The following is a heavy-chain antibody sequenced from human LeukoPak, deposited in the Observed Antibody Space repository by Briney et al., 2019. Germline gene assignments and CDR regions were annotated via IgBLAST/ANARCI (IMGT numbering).Heavy chain of an antibody. V-gene: IGHV4-39*07. CDR3: ARTIANYYYYYMDV. CDR2: IYYSGSS. Sequence: PSETLSLTCTVSGGSISSSSYYWGWIRQPPGKGLEWIGTIYYSGSSYYSPSLKSRVTISVDTSKNQFSLKLSSVTAADTAVYYCARTIANYYYYYMDVWGKGTTVTVSS. CDR1: GGSISSSSYY. D-gene: IGHD6-13*01. J-gene: IGHJ6*03.